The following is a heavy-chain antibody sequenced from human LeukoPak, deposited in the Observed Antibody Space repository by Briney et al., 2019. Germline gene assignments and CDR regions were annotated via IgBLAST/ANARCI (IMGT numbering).Heavy chain of an antibody. J-gene: IGHJ3*02. CDR2: IYYSGST. CDR1: GGSISSGGYY. D-gene: IGHD2-21*01. V-gene: IGHV4-31*03. Sequence: SETLSLTCTVSGGSISSGGYYWSWIRQHPGKGLEWIGYIYYSGSTYYNPSLKSRVTISVDTSKNQFSLKLCSVTAADTAVYYCARASRGGQWWWAHDAFDIWGQGTMVTVSS. CDR3: ARASRGGQWWWAHDAFDI.